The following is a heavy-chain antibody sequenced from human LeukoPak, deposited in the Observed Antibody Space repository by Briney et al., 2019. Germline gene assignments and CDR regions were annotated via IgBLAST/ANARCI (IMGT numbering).Heavy chain of an antibody. Sequence: KPSETLSLTCTVSGGSISTYYWSWIRQPPGKGLEWIGYIYYSGSTNYDASLKSRVTISVDTSKNQFSLKLSSVTAADTAVYYCARHRYSSSSLNWFDPWGQGTLVTVSS. V-gene: IGHV4-59*08. J-gene: IGHJ5*02. CDR3: ARHRYSSSSLNWFDP. CDR2: IYYSGST. D-gene: IGHD6-6*01. CDR1: GGSISTYY.